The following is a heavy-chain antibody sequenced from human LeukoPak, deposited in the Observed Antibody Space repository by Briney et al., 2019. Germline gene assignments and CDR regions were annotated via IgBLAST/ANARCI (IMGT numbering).Heavy chain of an antibody. V-gene: IGHV4-4*02. CDR3: ASSDVDTAMVAASQ. D-gene: IGHD5-18*01. Sequence: NPSETLSLTCAVSGGSISSSNWWSWVRQPPGKGLEWIGEIYHSGSTNYNPSLKSRVTISVDKSKNQFSLKLSSVTAADTAVYYCASSDVDTAMVAASQWGQGTLVTVSS. CDR2: IYHSGST. CDR1: GGSISSSNW. J-gene: IGHJ4*02.